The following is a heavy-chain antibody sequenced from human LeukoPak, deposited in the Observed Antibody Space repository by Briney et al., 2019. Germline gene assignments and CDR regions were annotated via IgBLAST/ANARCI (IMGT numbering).Heavy chain of an antibody. CDR1: GYTFTDYW. CDR2: IYPGDSDT. V-gene: IGHV5-51*01. J-gene: IGHJ4*02. CDR3: GRHAAYSSGWSFDC. D-gene: IGHD6-19*01. Sequence: GESLKISCKGSGYTFTDYWIGWVRQMPGKGLEWMGIIYPGDSDTTCSPSFQGQVSISADKSINTAYLQWSSLKASDTAIYYWGRHAAYSSGWSFDCWGQGTLVTVSS.